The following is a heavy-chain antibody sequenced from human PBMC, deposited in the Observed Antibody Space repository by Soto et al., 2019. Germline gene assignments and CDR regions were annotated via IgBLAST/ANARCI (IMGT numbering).Heavy chain of an antibody. Sequence: ASVKVSCKASNYPFTSYGFAWVRQAPGHGLQWLGRISGYNNNADYAQEFQGRITMTTEISTRTAVMELRSLTSDDTGVYYCARDSNPFGVVVRGPENQKYGMDVWGQGTTVTVSS. J-gene: IGHJ6*02. D-gene: IGHD3-3*01. V-gene: IGHV1-18*01. CDR1: NYPFTSYG. CDR3: ARDSNPFGVVVRGPENQKYGMDV. CDR2: ISGYNNNA.